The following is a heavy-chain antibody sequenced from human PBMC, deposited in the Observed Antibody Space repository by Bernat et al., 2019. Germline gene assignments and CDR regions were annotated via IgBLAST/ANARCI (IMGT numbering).Heavy chain of an antibody. CDR1: GGSISSSSYY. J-gene: IGHJ3*02. Sequence: QLQLQESGPGLVKPSETLSLTCTVSGGSISSSSYYWGWIRQPPGKGLEWIGSIYYSGSTYYNPSLQSRVTISVDTSKNQFSLKLSSVTAANTAVYYCAREPRITMIVVANDAFDIWGQGTMVTVSS. V-gene: IGHV4-39*01. D-gene: IGHD3-22*01. CDR2: IYYSGST. CDR3: AREPRITMIVVANDAFDI.